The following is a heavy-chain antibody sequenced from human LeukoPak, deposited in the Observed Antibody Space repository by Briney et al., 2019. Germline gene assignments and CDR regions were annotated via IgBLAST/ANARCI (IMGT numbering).Heavy chain of an antibody. CDR3: ATYRQVLLPFES. V-gene: IGHV3-48*01. J-gene: IGHJ4*02. D-gene: IGHD2-8*02. Sequence: GGSLRLSCAASGFTFSSYWMNWVRQAPGKGLEWVSYISSSSSTIYYADSVRGRFTISRDNSKSTLSLQMNSLRAEDTAIYYCATYRQVLLPFESWGQGTLVTVSS. CDR1: GFTFSSYW. CDR2: ISSSSSTI.